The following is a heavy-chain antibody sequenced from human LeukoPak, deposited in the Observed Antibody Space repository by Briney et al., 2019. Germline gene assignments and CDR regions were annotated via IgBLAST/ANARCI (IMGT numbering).Heavy chain of an antibody. CDR3: VRYFTAVAPTLRLDY. J-gene: IGHJ4*02. V-gene: IGHV3-7*03. CDR1: GFTFSSYW. D-gene: IGHD6-19*01. Sequence: GGSLRLSCAASGFTFSSYWMNWVRQAPGKGLEWVATIKQDGRDKYYVDSVKGRFTIFRDDAKNSLYLQMNSLRVEDTAVYHCVRYFTAVAPTLRLDYWGQGTLVTVSS. CDR2: IKQDGRDK.